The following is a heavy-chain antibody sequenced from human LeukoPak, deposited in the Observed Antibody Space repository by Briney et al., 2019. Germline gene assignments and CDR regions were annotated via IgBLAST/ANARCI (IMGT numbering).Heavy chain of an antibody. V-gene: IGHV4-59*12. CDR3: ASYGLAVTDFDY. CDR2: IYYSGST. D-gene: IGHD4-17*01. J-gene: IGHJ4*02. Sequence: SETLSLTCTVSGGSISSYYWSWIRQPPGKGLEWIGYIYYSGSTNYNPSLKSRVTISVDTSKNQFSLKLSSVTAADTAVYYCASYGLAVTDFDYWGQGTLVTVSS. CDR1: GGSISSYY.